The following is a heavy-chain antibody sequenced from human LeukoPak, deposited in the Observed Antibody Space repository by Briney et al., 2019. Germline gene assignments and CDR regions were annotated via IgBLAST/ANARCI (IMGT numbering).Heavy chain of an antibody. CDR2: ISSSRSYI. CDR3: ARQRCGGDCYSGAFDI. CDR1: GFTFSSYS. D-gene: IGHD2-21*02. Sequence: GGSLRLSCAASGFTFSSYSMNWDRQAPGKGLEWVSFISSSRSYIYYADSVKRRFPISRDNAKNSLYLQMNSLRAEDTALYYCARQRCGGDCYSGAFDIWGQRTMVAASS. J-gene: IGHJ3*02. V-gene: IGHV3-21*01.